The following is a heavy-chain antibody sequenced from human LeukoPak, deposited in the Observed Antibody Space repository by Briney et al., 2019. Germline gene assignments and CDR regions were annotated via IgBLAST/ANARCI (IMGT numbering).Heavy chain of an antibody. Sequence: SETLPLTCTVSGGSISSYYWSWIRQPPGKGLEWIGYIYYSGSTNYNPSLKSRVTISVDTSKNQFSLKLSSVTAADTAVYYCARQFTSADAFDIWGQGTMVTVSS. CDR3: ARQFTSADAFDI. J-gene: IGHJ3*02. V-gene: IGHV4-59*01. D-gene: IGHD5-24*01. CDR2: IYYSGST. CDR1: GGSISSYY.